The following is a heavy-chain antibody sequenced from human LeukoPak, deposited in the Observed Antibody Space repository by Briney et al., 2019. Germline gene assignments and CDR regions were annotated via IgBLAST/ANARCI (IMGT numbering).Heavy chain of an antibody. V-gene: IGHV4-31*03. J-gene: IGHJ5*02. Sequence: PSQTLSLTCTVSGGSISSGGYYWSWIRQHPGKGLEWIGYIYYSGSTYYNPSLKSRVTISVDTSKNQFSLKLSSVTAADAAVYYCARGAVYYYDSSGYYYDWIDPWGQGTLVTVSS. CDR3: ARGAVYYYDSSGYYYDWIDP. CDR1: GGSISSGGYY. D-gene: IGHD3-22*01. CDR2: IYYSGST.